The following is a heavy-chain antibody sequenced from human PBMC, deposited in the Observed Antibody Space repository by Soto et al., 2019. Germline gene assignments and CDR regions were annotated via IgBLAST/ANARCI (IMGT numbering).Heavy chain of an antibody. CDR3: ARDYPYYYDSSGYYYHYYGMDV. D-gene: IGHD3-22*01. CDR2: ISAYNGNT. Sequence: ASVKVSCKASGYTFTSYGISWVRQAPGQGLEWMGWISAYNGNTNYAQKLQGRVTMTTDTSTSTAYMELRSLRSDDTAVYYCARDYPYYYDSSGYYYHYYGMDVWGQGTTVTVSS. J-gene: IGHJ6*02. V-gene: IGHV1-18*01. CDR1: GYTFTSYG.